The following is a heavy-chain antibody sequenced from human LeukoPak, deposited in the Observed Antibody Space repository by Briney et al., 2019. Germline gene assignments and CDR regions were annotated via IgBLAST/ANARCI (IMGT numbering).Heavy chain of an antibody. CDR1: GYSISSGYH. Sequence: PSETLSLTCTVSGYSISSGYHWGWIRQPPGKGLEWIGSIYPTGSTYYNPSLKSRVTISVDTSKNQFSLKVSSVSAADTAVYYCARAYSSSWYWNWFDPWGQGTLVTVSS. CDR2: IYPTGST. D-gene: IGHD6-13*01. CDR3: ARAYSSSWYWNWFDP. J-gene: IGHJ5*02. V-gene: IGHV4-38-2*02.